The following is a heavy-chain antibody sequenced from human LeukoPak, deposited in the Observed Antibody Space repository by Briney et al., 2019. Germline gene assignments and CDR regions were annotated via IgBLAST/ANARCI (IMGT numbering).Heavy chain of an antibody. V-gene: IGHV3-74*01. CDR3: AKDQVAYDYVWGSYRLDY. CDR2: INIDERIT. D-gene: IGHD3-16*02. J-gene: IGHJ4*02. Sequence: GGSLRLSCAASGFSFSTQRMHWVRQAPGKGLVWVSYINIDERITGYADSVKGRFTISRDNSKNTLYLQMNSLRAEDTAVYYCAKDQVAYDYVWGSYRLDYWGQGTLVTVSS. CDR1: GFSFSTQR.